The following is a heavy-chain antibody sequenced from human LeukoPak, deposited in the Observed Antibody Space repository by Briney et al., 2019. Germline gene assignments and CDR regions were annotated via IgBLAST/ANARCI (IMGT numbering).Heavy chain of an antibody. D-gene: IGHD1-26*01. CDR2: FYSGGST. V-gene: IGHV3-53*01. Sequence: PGGSLRLSCAASGFTFSSYSMNWVRQAPGKGLEWVSGFYSGGSTFYADSVKGRFTISRDISKNTLYLQMNRLRADDTAVYYCARALGSGTYYGWGQGTLVTVSS. J-gene: IGHJ4*02. CDR1: GFTFSSYS. CDR3: ARALGSGTYYG.